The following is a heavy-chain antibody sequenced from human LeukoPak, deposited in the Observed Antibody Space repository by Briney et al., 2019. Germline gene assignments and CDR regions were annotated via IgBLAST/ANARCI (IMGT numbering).Heavy chain of an antibody. D-gene: IGHD3-10*01. CDR3: AREDPHSGSGSPSDY. J-gene: IGHJ4*02. CDR2: ISAYNGNT. CDR1: GYTFTSYG. V-gene: IGHV1-18*01. Sequence: ASVKVSCKASGYTFTSYGISWVRQAPGQGLEWMGWISAYNGNTNYAQKLQGRVTMTTDTSTSTAYMELRSLRSDDTAVYYCAREDPHSGSGSPSDYWGQGTLVTVSS.